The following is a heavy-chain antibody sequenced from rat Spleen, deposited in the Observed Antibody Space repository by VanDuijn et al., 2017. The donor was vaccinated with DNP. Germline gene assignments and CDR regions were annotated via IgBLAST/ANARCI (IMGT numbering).Heavy chain of an antibody. V-gene: IGHV6-21*01. CDR2: IRNKANNYAI. Sequence: EVKLEESGGGLVQPGMSVKLSCETSGLTFSDYWMEWVRQAPGKGLEWVAEIRNKANNYAIYYGKSVKGRFTISRDDSKSIVYLEVNSIRSEDTGIYYCSNNFDDWGQGVMVTVSS. CDR3: SNNFDD. CDR1: GLTFSDYW. D-gene: IGHD1-10*01. J-gene: IGHJ2*01.